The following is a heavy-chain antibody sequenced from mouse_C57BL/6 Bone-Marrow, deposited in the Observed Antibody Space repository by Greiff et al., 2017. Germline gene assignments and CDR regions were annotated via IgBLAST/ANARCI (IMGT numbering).Heavy chain of an antibody. V-gene: IGHV1-7*01. CDR3: TRLYDYVSSTDY. D-gene: IGHD1-1*01. CDR1: GYTFTSYW. CDR2: INPSSGYT. Sequence: VKLMEPGAELAKPGASVKLSCKASGYTFTSYWLHWVKQRPGQGLEWIGYINPSSGYTKYNQKFKDKATLTADKSSSTAYMQLSSLTYEYSAVYYCTRLYDYVSSTDYGGQGTTLTVSS. J-gene: IGHJ2*01.